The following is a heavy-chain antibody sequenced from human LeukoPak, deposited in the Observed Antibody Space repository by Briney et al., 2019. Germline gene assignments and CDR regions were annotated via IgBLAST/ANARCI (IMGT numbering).Heavy chain of an antibody. CDR1: GFTFSKSW. CDR2: MSHGGSS. D-gene: IGHD6-13*01. Sequence: GSLRLSCAASGFTFSKSWMSWVRQAPGKGLEWLGSMSHGGSSDYNPSLKSRVTILLDTSKNHFSLKLTSVTAADTAMYYCARGMQLLVRDAFDVWGLGTMVTVSS. J-gene: IGHJ3*01. CDR3: ARGMQLLVRDAFDV. V-gene: IGHV4-4*02.